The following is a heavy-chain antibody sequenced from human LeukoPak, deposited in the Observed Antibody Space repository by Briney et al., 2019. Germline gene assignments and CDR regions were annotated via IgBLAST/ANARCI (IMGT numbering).Heavy chain of an antibody. V-gene: IGHV4-38-2*02. Sequence: SETLSLTCTVSNYSISSGYYWGWIRQPPGKGLEWIGNIYHSGITYYNPSLKSRVTISIDTSKNQFSLRLRSVTAADTAVYYCARDAIRSANWFDPWGQGTLVTVSS. CDR3: ARDAIRSANWFDP. CDR1: NYSISSGYY. CDR2: IYHSGIT. J-gene: IGHJ5*02. D-gene: IGHD6-25*01.